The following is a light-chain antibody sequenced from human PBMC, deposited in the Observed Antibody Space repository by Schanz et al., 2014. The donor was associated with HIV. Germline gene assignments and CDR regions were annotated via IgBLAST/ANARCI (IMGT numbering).Light chain of an antibody. CDR1: QSVTSNY. CDR2: GAS. J-gene: IGKJ1*01. CDR3: QQYGGSPT. Sequence: IVLTQSPDTLSLSPGERATLSCRASQSVTSNYLAWYQQKHGQAPRLLIYGASRAAGIPDRFSGSGSGSAFTLIISRLEPADMAVYYCQQYGGSPTFGQGTKVEIK. V-gene: IGKV3-20*01.